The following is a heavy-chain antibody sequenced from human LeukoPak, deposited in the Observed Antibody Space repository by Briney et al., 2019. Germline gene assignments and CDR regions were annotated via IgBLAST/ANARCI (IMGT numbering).Heavy chain of an antibody. J-gene: IGHJ3*02. CDR1: GFTFSTYA. CDR2: ISGSGGST. D-gene: IGHD3-22*01. CDR3: ASHSSGYYFGGAFDI. Sequence: GGSLRLSCAASGFTFSTYAMSWVRQAPGKGLEWVSAISGSGGSTFYADSVKGRFTISRDNSKNTLYLQMNSLRAEDTAVYYCASHSSGYYFGGAFDIWGQGTMVTVSS. V-gene: IGHV3-23*01.